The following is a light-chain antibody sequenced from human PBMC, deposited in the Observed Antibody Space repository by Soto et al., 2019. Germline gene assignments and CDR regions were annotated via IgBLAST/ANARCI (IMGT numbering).Light chain of an antibody. V-gene: IGLV1-51*02. Sequence: QSVLTRAPSVSAAPGQKVTISCSGSSSNIGNNHVSWYQQLPGTAPKLLVYENNKRPSGIPDRFSGSKSGTSATLGITGHQPGDEADYYCGTWDSSMSGVVFGGGTKLTVL. CDR2: ENN. J-gene: IGLJ2*01. CDR3: GTWDSSMSGVV. CDR1: SSNIGNNH.